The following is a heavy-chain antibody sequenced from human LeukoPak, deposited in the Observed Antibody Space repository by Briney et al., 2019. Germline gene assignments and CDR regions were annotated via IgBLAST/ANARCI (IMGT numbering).Heavy chain of an antibody. D-gene: IGHD3-3*01. J-gene: IGHJ4*02. CDR3: ARDKGRYYDFWSGYHTFDY. CDR1: GFTFSSYS. CDR2: ISSSSSTI. Sequence: AGGSLRLSCAASGFTFSSYSMNWVRQAPGKGLEWVSYISSSSSTIYYADSVKGRFTISRDNAKNSLYLQMNSLRAEDTAVYYCARDKGRYYDFWSGYHTFDYWGQGTLVTVPS. V-gene: IGHV3-48*01.